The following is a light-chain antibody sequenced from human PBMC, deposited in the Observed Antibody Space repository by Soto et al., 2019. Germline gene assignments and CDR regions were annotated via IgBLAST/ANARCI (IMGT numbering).Light chain of an antibody. J-gene: IGKJ2*01. V-gene: IGKV3-15*01. CDR1: QSVSSN. Sequence: EIVMTQSPATLSVSPGERATLSCRASQSVSSNLAWYQQKPGQAPRLLIYGASTRATGIPARFSGSGSGTEFTRTISSMQSDDFAFYYCQQYNNWPPYTFGQGTKLEIK. CDR3: QQYNNWPPYT. CDR2: GAS.